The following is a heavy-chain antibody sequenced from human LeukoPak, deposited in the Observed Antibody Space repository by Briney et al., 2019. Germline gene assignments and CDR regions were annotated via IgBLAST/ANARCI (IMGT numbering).Heavy chain of an antibody. CDR3: ARDYYDANDALDI. CDR1: GYTFTSYD. Sequence: ASVKVSCKASGYTFTSYDINWVRQATGQGLEWMGWMNPNSGNTGYAQKFQGRVTMTRNTSISTAYMELSSLRSEDTAVYYCARDYYDANDALDIWGQGTMVTVSS. V-gene: IGHV1-8*01. CDR2: MNPNSGNT. D-gene: IGHD3-22*01. J-gene: IGHJ3*02.